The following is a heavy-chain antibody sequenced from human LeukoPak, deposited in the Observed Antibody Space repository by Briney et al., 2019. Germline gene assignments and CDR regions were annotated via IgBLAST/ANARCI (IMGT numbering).Heavy chain of an antibody. CDR2: FDPEDGET. CDR3: ATPGRYGDYVWDY. Sequence: GASVKVSCKVSGYTLTELSMHWVRQAPGKGLEWMGGFDPEDGETIYAQKFQGRVTMTEDTSTDTAYMELSSLRSEDTAAYYCATPGRYGDYVWDYWGQGTLVTVSS. CDR1: GYTLTELS. J-gene: IGHJ4*02. D-gene: IGHD4-17*01. V-gene: IGHV1-24*01.